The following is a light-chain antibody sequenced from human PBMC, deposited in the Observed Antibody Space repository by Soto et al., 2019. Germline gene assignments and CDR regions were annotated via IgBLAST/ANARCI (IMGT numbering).Light chain of an antibody. V-gene: IGLV2-14*01. CDR1: GSDIGAYKF. CDR3: GSSGGRSTPWL. J-gene: IGLJ2*01. CDR2: EVN. Sequence: QSALTQPASVSGSPGQSITISCTGTGSDIGAYKFVSWYQQHPGKAPKLIIFEVNNRPSGVSPRVSGSKSDNTASLTISAVQADDEADYYSGSSGGRSTPWLFGGGTKLTVL.